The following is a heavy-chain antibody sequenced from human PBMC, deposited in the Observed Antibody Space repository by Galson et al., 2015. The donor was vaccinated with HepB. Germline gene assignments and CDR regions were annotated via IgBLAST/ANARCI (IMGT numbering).Heavy chain of an antibody. Sequence: QSGAEVKKPGESLRISCQGSGSSFTNYWIFWVRQMPGKGLEWMGRIDVSDSYTNYSPSFQGHVTISVDKSISTAYLQWRSLKASDTAMYYCASHPLSAAGFWFDPWGQGTQVTVSS. V-gene: IGHV5-10-1*01. J-gene: IGHJ5*02. D-gene: IGHD6-13*01. CDR3: ASHPLSAAGFWFDP. CDR2: IDVSDSYT. CDR1: GSSFTNYW.